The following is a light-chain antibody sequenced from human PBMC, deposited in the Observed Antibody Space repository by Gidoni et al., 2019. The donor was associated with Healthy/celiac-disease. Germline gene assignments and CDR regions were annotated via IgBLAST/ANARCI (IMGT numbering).Light chain of an antibody. Sequence: QSALTQPASVSGSPGQSITISCTGTSSDVGGYNYVSWYQQHPGKAPKLMSYDVSNRPAGVSNRFSGSQAGNTASLTISGLQAEDEADYYCSSYTSSSPRVFGGGTKLTVL. J-gene: IGLJ3*02. V-gene: IGLV2-14*01. CDR2: DVS. CDR3: SSYTSSSPRV. CDR1: SSDVGGYNY.